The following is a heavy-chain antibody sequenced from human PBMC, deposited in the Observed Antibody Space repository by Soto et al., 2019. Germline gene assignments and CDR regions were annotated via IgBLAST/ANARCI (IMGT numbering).Heavy chain of an antibody. J-gene: IGHJ6*03. CDR2: IYSGGST. CDR3: ARGLEWGYYYYMDV. V-gene: IGHV3-66*01. D-gene: IGHD1-26*01. CDR1: GFTVSSNY. Sequence: GGSLRLSCAASGFTVSSNYMSWVRQAPGKGLEWVSVIYSGGSTYYADSVKGRFTISRDNSKNTLYLQMNSLRAEDTAVYYCARGLEWGYYYYMDVWGKGTTVTVSS.